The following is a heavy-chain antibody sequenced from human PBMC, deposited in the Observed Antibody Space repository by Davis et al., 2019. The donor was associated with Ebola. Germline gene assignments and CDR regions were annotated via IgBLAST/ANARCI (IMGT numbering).Heavy chain of an antibody. V-gene: IGHV3-11*04. D-gene: IGHD2-21*02. CDR2: VTSSGGGT. Sequence: GGSLRLSCVVSGFIVSDKYMSWVRQAPGKGLEWVSAVTSSGGGTYYADSVKGRFTVSRDNAKNSLYLQMNSLRAEDTAVYYCVRDPALVVTGGGWFFGLWGRGTLVTVSS. J-gene: IGHJ2*01. CDR3: VRDPALVVTGGGWFFGL. CDR1: GFIVSDKY.